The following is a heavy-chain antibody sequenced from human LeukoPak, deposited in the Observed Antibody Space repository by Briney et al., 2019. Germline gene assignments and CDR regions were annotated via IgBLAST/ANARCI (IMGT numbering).Heavy chain of an antibody. CDR1: GGTFSSYA. Sequence: GASVKVSCKASGGTFSSYAISWVRQAPGQGLEWMGWINPNSGGTNYAQKFQGRVTMTRDTSTSTVYMELSSLRSEDTAVYYCARAYYHDSSDYYFPLDYWGQGTLVTVSS. V-gene: IGHV1-2*02. D-gene: IGHD3-22*01. CDR3: ARAYYHDSSDYYFPLDY. CDR2: INPNSGGT. J-gene: IGHJ4*02.